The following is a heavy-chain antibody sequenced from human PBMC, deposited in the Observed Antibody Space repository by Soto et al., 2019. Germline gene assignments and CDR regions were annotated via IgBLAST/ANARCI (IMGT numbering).Heavy chain of an antibody. CDR1: GASIGSGGW. CDR2: IFHDGNT. J-gene: IGHJ5*02. D-gene: IGHD2-8*02. CDR3: ARHEGWTGPDQ. V-gene: IGHV4-4*02. Sequence: LSLTCAVSGASIGSGGWWSWVRQPPGKGLEWIAEIFHDGNTNYSPSLKGRVTISVDKSQNQFSLNVYSVTAADTAVYYCARHEGWTGPDQWGQGTLVTVSS.